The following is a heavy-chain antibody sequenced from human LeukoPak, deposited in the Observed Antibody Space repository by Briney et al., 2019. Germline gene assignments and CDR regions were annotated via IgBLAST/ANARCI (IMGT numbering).Heavy chain of an antibody. J-gene: IGHJ4*02. CDR1: GYTFTSYY. Sequence: ASVTVSCKASGYTFTSYYMHWVRQAPGQGLEWMGIINPSGGSTSYAQKFQGRLTMTRDMSTSTVYMELSSLRSEDTAVYYCARVSGVGSGYYGIDYWGQGTLVTVSS. CDR3: ARVSGVGSGYYGIDY. D-gene: IGHD3-22*01. CDR2: INPSGGST. V-gene: IGHV1-46*01.